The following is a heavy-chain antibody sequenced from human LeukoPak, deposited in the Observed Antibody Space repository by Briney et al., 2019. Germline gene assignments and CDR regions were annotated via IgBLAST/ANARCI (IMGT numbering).Heavy chain of an antibody. CDR1: GGSISSYY. D-gene: IGHD2-15*01. CDR2: IYTSGST. Sequence: SETLSLTCTVSGGSISSYYWSWIRQPAGKGLEWIGRIYTSGSTNYNPSLKSRGTISVDTSKNQFSLKLSSVTAADTAVYSCARQDIVVVVAATRSRDYYYYMDVWGKGTTVTISS. J-gene: IGHJ6*03. V-gene: IGHV4-4*07. CDR3: ARQDIVVVVAATRSRDYYYYMDV.